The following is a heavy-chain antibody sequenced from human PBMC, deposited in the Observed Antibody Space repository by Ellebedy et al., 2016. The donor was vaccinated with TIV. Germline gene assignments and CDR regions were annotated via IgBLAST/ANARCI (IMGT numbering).Heavy chain of an antibody. CDR3: ARGSSDYGDSHYFDS. V-gene: IGHV1-2*02. Sequence: AASVKVSCKTSGYSFTGHYMHWVRQAPGQGLEWMGWINPYTGGTSYAQKFQGRVTMTRDTSTSTAYMELSRLRSDDTAVYFCARGSSDYGDSHYFDSWGRGTLVTVSP. CDR2: INPYTGGT. J-gene: IGHJ4*02. CDR1: GYSFTGHY. D-gene: IGHD4-17*01.